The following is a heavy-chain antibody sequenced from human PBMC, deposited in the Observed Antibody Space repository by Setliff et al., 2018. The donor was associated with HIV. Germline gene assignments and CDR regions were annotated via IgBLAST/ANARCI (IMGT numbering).Heavy chain of an antibody. CDR3: AREQYHFVVDYYYYYGMDV. CDR2: IYISGSA. CDR1: GDSINSGSYH. D-gene: IGHD2-15*01. Sequence: SETLSLTCTVSGDSINSGSYHWNWIRQPAGKGLEWIGRIYISGSANYNPSLKSRVTISVDTSKNQFSLKLSSVTAADTAVYYCAREQYHFVVDYYYYYGMDVWGQGNTVTVSS. V-gene: IGHV4-61*02. J-gene: IGHJ6*02.